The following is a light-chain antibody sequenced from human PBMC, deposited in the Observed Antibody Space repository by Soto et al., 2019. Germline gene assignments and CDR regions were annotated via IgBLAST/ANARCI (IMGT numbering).Light chain of an antibody. J-gene: IGLJ3*02. V-gene: IGLV2-8*01. CDR2: EVN. Sequence: QSALTQPPSASGSPGQSVTISCTGTSTYVGGSNSVSWYQQHPGKAPRLMMYEVNKQPSGVPDRFSGSKSGYTASLTVSGLQTEDEAFYYCSSSAGIYHYLVFGGGTKHTLL. CDR3: SSSAGIYHYLV. CDR1: STYVGGSNS.